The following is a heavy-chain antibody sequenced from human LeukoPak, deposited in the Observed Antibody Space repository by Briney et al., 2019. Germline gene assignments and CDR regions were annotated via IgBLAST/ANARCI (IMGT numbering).Heavy chain of an antibody. CDR1: GGSISSGSYY. J-gene: IGHJ4*02. CDR3: ASGIPAAAGPFDY. D-gene: IGHD6-13*01. V-gene: IGHV4-61*02. Sequence: PSETLSLTCTVSGGSISSGSYYWSWIRQPAGKGLEWIGRIYTSGSTNYNPSPKSRVTISVDTSKNQFSLKLSSVTAADTAVYYCASGIPAAAGPFDYWGQGTLVTVSS. CDR2: IYTSGST.